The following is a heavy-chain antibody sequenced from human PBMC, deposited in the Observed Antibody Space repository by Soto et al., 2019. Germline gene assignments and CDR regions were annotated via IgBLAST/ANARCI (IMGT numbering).Heavy chain of an antibody. V-gene: IGHV3-74*01. J-gene: IGHJ4*02. CDR2: INSDATTK. Sequence: VQLVESGGGLVQPGGSLRLSCVASGFTFRSSWMHWVRQAPGKGLVWVSRINSDATTKNYADYVQGRFTIARDNAENTLYLQMDSLTAEDTAVYYCVRGPTGWYGYDYWGQGTLVTVSS. CDR1: GFTFRSSW. D-gene: IGHD6-19*01. CDR3: VRGPTGWYGYDY.